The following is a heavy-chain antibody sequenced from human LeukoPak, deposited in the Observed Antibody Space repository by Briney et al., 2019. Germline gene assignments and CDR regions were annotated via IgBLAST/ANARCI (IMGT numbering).Heavy chain of an antibody. CDR3: ARGPYYYDSSAFDY. CDR2: VSDSGGST. V-gene: IGHV3-23*01. CDR1: GFTFSSYA. D-gene: IGHD3-22*01. Sequence: GGSLRLSCAASGFTFSSYAMSWVRQSPGKGLGWVSSVSDSGGSTYYADSVKGRFTISRDNSKNTLYLQMNSLRAEDTAVYYCARGPYYYDSSAFDYWGQGTLVTVSS. J-gene: IGHJ4*02.